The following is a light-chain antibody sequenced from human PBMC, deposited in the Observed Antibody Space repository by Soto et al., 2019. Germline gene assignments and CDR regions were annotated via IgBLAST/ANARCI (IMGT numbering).Light chain of an antibody. CDR2: AAS. J-gene: IGKJ1*01. Sequence: DIQVTQSPCSLSSSVGDSVTITCRTSMGIRTDLAWYQQKPGEAPKRLIYAASSLQSGVPSQFSGRGSGTDFPNTSSNLQPEDSATYYCLTYHGHPPMFGQGTKVEIK. CDR3: LTYHGHPPM. V-gene: IGKV1-17*02. CDR1: MGIRTD.